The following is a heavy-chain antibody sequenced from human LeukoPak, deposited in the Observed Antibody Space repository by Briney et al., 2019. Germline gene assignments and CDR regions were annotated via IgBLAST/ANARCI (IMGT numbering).Heavy chain of an antibody. CDR3: AKPGYSSGWYHDIDY. J-gene: IGHJ4*02. D-gene: IGHD6-19*01. Sequence: PGGSLRLSCAASGFTFSRYWMHWVRQAPGEGLVWVSRIKTDGTYTSNADSVKGRFTISRDNSKNTLYLQMNSLRAEDTAVYYCAKPGYSSGWYHDIDYWGQGTLVTVSS. V-gene: IGHV3-74*01. CDR1: GFTFSRYW. CDR2: IKTDGTYT.